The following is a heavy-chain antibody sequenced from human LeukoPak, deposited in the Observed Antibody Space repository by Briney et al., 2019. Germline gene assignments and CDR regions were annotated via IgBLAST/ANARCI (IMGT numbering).Heavy chain of an antibody. D-gene: IGHD3-16*01. CDR2: ITTTSFTI. Sequence: GGSLRLSCAASGFIFSSYDMNWVRQAPGKGPEWISYITTTSFTIYYADSVKGRFTISRDNAKNSVYLQMNSLRAEDTAVYYCARDLYDMAPDYWGQGTLVTVSS. J-gene: IGHJ4*02. CDR1: GFIFSSYD. V-gene: IGHV3-48*03. CDR3: ARDLYDMAPDY.